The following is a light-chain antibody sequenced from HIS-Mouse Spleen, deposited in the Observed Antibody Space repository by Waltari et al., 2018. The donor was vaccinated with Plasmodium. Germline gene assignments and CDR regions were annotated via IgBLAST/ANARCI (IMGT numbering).Light chain of an antibody. CDR3: QQYYSTPLT. CDR1: QSVLYSSNNKNY. CDR2: WAS. J-gene: IGKJ4*01. V-gene: IGKV4-1*01. Sequence: EIVMTQSPDSLAVSLGERATINCKSSQSVLYSSNNKNYLAWYQQQPGQPPKLLIYWASTRESGVPDRFSGSGSGTDFTLTISILQAEDVAVYYCQQYYSTPLTFGGGTKVEIK.